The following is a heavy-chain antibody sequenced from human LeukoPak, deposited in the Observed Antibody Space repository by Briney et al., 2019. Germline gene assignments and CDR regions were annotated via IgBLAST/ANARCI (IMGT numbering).Heavy chain of an antibody. D-gene: IGHD3-10*01. J-gene: IGHJ6*02. CDR3: ARGYGPGSYYPYYYYGMDV. Sequence: SETLSLTCTVSGGSISSYYWSWIRQPPGKGLEWIGYIYYSGSTNYNPSLKSRVTISVDTSKNQFSLKLSSVTAADTAVYYCARGYGPGSYYPYYYYGMDVWGQGTTVTVSS. CDR1: GGSISSYY. V-gene: IGHV4-59*01. CDR2: IYYSGST.